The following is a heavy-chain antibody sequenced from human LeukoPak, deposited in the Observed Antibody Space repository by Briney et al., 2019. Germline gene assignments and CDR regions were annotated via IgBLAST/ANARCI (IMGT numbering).Heavy chain of an antibody. J-gene: IGHJ4*02. Sequence: PSETLSLTCTVSGGSISSYYWNWIRQPPGKGLEWIGYLYYSGSTNYNPSLKSRVTISVDTSKNQFSLKLSSVTAADTAVYYCARDGALMGSASWVLDYWGQGTLVTVSS. CDR2: LYYSGST. D-gene: IGHD3-10*01. CDR3: ARDGALMGSASWVLDY. V-gene: IGHV4-59*01. CDR1: GGSISSYY.